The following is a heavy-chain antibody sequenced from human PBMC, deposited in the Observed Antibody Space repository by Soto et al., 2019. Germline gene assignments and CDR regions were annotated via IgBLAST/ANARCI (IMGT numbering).Heavy chain of an antibody. D-gene: IGHD2-21*01. V-gene: IGHV3-23*05. Sequence: GGSLRLSCAASGLPHSNFAMMWVRQAPGKGLECISGIYGSGRGIEYADSVKGRFTISRDNSKNTVYLQMTDLRVDDTAVYYCAKDAVYNDGLWLMDHWGQGTQVTVSS. CDR3: AKDAVYNDGLWLMDH. CDR1: GLPHSNFA. J-gene: IGHJ4*02. CDR2: IYGSGRGI.